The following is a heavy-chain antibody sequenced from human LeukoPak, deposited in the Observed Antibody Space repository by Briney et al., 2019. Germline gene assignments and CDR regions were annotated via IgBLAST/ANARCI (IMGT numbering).Heavy chain of an antibody. Sequence: ASVKVSCKASGYTFGTHWMHWVRQAPGQGLEWMGIINPSGDFRSYAQKFRGRVTVTRDMSTRTVYMELSDLRPDDTAVYYCARDFSGEWEQVTGWWLDPWGQGTLVIVSS. V-gene: IGHV1-46*01. D-gene: IGHD3-16*01. CDR2: INPSGDFR. J-gene: IGHJ5*02. CDR1: GYTFGTHW. CDR3: ARDFSGEWEQVTGWWLDP.